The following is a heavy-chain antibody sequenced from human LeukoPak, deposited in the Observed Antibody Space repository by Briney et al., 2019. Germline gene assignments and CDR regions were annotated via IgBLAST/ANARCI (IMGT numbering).Heavy chain of an antibody. Sequence: PGRSLRLSCAASGFTFRNYVMNWVRQAPGKGLEWVSGISGSGGSTFHADSVKGRFTISGDNSKNTLYLQMNSLRAEDTAVYYCAKDSSPILRFLEWSHSPFDYWGQGSLVTVSS. J-gene: IGHJ4*02. CDR3: AKDSSPILRFLEWSHSPFDY. CDR1: GFTFRNYV. CDR2: ISGSGGST. D-gene: IGHD3-3*01. V-gene: IGHV3-23*01.